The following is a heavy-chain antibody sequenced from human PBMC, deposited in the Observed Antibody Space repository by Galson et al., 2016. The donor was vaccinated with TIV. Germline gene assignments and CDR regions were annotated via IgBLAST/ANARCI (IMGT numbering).Heavy chain of an antibody. CDR1: GGIFSNFV. CDR3: ARDKGYAKYYFDF. D-gene: IGHD5-18*01. Sequence: SVKVSCKASGGIFSNFVISWVRQAPGQGLEWMGRFTPVFGITNYAQKFQDRVSITADKSTSTVYMEMSSLTSQDTAIYYCARDKGYAKYYFDFWGRGTQVTVSS. V-gene: IGHV1-69*04. J-gene: IGHJ4*02. CDR2: FTPVFGIT.